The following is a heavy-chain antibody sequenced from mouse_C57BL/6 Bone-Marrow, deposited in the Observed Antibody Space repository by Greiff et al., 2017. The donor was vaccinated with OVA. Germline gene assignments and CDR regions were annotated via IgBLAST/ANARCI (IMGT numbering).Heavy chain of an antibody. D-gene: IGHD2-4*01. CDR3: TRDLDGNYEGCAY. CDR2: ISSGGDYI. V-gene: IGHV5-9-1*02. Sequence: EVKFVESGAGLVKPGVSLKLSCAASGFTFSSYTMSWVRQTPEKSLEWVAYISSGGDYIYYTDTVKGRFTISRDNARNTLYLQLSSLTSEDTAMYYCTRDLDGNYEGCAYWGQGTLVTVSA. J-gene: IGHJ3*01. CDR1: GFTFSSYT.